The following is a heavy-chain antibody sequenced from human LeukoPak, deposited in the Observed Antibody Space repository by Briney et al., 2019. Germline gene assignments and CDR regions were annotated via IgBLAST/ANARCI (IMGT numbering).Heavy chain of an antibody. CDR3: ARGAIAAAGTEWFDP. J-gene: IGHJ5*02. Sequence: SETLSLTCAVYGGSFSGYYWSWIRQPPGKGLEWIGEINHSGSTNYNPSLKSRVTISVDTSKNQFSLKLSSVTAADTAVYYSARGAIAAAGTEWFDPWGQGTLVTVSS. V-gene: IGHV4-34*01. CDR2: INHSGST. D-gene: IGHD6-13*01. CDR1: GGSFSGYY.